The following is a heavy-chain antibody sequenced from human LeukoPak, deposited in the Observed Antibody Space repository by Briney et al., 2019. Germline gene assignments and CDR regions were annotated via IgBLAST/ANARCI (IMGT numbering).Heavy chain of an antibody. Sequence: PGGSLRLSCAASGFTFSSYWMTWVRQAPGKGLEWVSYISSSGSTIYYEDSVEGRFTISRDNAKKSLYLQMNSLRAEDTAVYYCARANGWYLRNYFDYWGQGILVTVSS. J-gene: IGHJ4*02. CDR2: ISSSGSTI. V-gene: IGHV3-48*01. CDR1: GFTFSSYW. CDR3: ARANGWYLRNYFDY. D-gene: IGHD6-19*01.